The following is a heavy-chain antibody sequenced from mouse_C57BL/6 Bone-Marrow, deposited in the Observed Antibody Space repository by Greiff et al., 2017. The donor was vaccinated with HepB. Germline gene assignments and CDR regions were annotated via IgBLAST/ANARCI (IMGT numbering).Heavy chain of an antibody. J-gene: IGHJ1*03. CDR3: ARDFLWYFDV. CDR1: GYAFSSYW. CDR2: IYPGDGDT. Sequence: QVHVKQSGAELVKPGASVKISCKASGYAFSSYWMSWVKQRPGKGLEWIGQIYPGDGDTNYNGKFKGKATLTADKSSSTAYMQLSSLTSEDSAVYFCARDFLWYFDVWGTGTTVTVSS. V-gene: IGHV1-80*01.